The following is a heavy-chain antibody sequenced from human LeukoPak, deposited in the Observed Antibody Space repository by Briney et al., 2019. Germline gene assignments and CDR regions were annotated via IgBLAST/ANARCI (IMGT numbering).Heavy chain of an antibody. V-gene: IGHV4-34*01. CDR1: GGSFSGYY. CDR3: ARRSYHYDFWSGYYGGYMDV. J-gene: IGHJ6*03. Sequence: SETLSLTCAVYGGSFSGYYWSWIRQPPGKGLEWIGEINHSGSTNYNPSLKSRVTISVDTSKNQFSLKLSSVTAADTAVYYCARRSYHYDFWSGYYGGYMDVWGKGTTVTVSS. CDR2: INHSGST. D-gene: IGHD3-3*01.